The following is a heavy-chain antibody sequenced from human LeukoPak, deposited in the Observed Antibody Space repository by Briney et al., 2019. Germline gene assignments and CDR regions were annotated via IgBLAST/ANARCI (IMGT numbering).Heavy chain of an antibody. V-gene: IGHV3-23*01. D-gene: IGHD3-22*01. J-gene: IGHJ4*02. CDR1: EFTFSNYA. CDR3: AKRDYYDSSGYAPLFDY. Sequence: AGSLRLSCAASEFTFSNYAMAWVRQAPREGLEWVSGISGNGGKIYYADSVKGRFTISRDNSKNTLYLQMNSLRGEDTAVYFCAKRDYYDSSGYAPLFDYWGQGTLVTVSP. CDR2: ISGNGGKI.